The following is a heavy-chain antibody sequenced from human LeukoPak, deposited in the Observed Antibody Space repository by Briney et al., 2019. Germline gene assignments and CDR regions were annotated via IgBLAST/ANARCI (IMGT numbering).Heavy chain of an antibody. CDR2: IYYSGST. Sequence: SETLSLTCTVSGGSISSSSYYWGWIRQPPGKGLEWIGSIYYSGSTYYNPSLKSRVTISVDTSKNQFSLKLNSVTAADTAVYYCARVYYYYMDVWGKGTTVTVSS. V-gene: IGHV4-39*07. CDR1: GGSISSSSYY. J-gene: IGHJ6*03. CDR3: ARVYYYYMDV.